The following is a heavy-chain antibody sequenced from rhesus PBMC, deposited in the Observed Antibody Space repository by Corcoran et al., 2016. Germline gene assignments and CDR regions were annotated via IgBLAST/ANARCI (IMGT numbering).Heavy chain of an antibody. D-gene: IGHD6-37*01. CDR1: GGSFSGYY. CDR2: IRGSSGST. J-gene: IGHJ4*01. V-gene: IGHV4-165*01. CDR3: ARDRAGWSPYFDY. Sequence: QVQLPEPGPGLVKPSESLSLTGALAGGSFSGYYPGWLLQPPGTGLEWIGYIRGSSGSTDSNPALKSRVTISTDTSKNQFSLKLSSVTAADTAVYYCARDRAGWSPYFDYWGQGVLVTVSS.